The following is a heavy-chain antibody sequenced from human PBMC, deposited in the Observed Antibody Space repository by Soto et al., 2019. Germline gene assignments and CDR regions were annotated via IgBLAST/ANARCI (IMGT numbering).Heavy chain of an antibody. Sequence: GGSLRLSCAASGFTFSNAWMSWVRQAPGKGLEWVGRIKSKTDGGTTDYAAPVKGRFTISREYTKNTLYLQMNSLKTEDTAVYYCTTDLPVELPVAFDIWGQGTMVTVSS. CDR3: TTDLPVELPVAFDI. CDR2: IKSKTDGGTT. D-gene: IGHD1-26*01. V-gene: IGHV3-15*01. J-gene: IGHJ3*02. CDR1: GFTFSNAW.